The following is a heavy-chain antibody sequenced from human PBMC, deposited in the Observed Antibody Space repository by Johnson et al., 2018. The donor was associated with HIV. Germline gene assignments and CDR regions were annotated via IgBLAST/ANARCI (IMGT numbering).Heavy chain of an antibody. CDR3: AKDWSSSCRAFDI. CDR2: IYSGGST. Sequence: MQLVESGGGLVKPGGSLRLSCAASGFTVSTNYMTWVRQAPGKGLEWVSLIYSGGSTYYADSVKGRFTISRDNSKNTLYLQMNTLRAEDTAVYYCAKDWSSSCRAFDIWGQGTMVTVSS. D-gene: IGHD6-6*01. CDR1: GFTVSTNY. J-gene: IGHJ3*02. V-gene: IGHV3-53*01.